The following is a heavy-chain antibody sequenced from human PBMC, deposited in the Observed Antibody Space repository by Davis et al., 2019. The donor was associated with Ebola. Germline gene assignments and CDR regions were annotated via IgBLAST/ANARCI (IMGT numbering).Heavy chain of an antibody. CDR2: VYYSTNT. CDR1: GGSISSFY. J-gene: IGHJ4*02. D-gene: IGHD5-12*01. CDR3: ARGLRLWHFDN. Sequence: SETLSLTCTVSGGSISSFYWSWIRQSPGKGLEWVAYVYYSTNTNYNPSLKSRVTISVDTSKNQFSLKLNSVTAADTAVYYCARGLRLWHFDNWGQGAQVTVSS. V-gene: IGHV4-59*01.